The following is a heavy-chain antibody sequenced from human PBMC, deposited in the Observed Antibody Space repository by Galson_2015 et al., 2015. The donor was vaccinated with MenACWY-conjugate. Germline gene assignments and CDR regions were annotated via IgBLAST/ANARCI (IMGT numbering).Heavy chain of an antibody. V-gene: IGHV3-53*01. CDR2: IYAGGST. CDR3: ARAVSLRGSGHFPPDYMDV. Sequence: SLRLSCAATGFTVNTNYMTWVHQVPGRGLECVSVIYAGGSTYYTDSVTGRFTVSRDSSNNAVHLQMNSLRVEDTAVYYCARAVSLRGSGHFPPDYMDVWGKGTAVTVSS. CDR1: GFTVNTNY. J-gene: IGHJ6*03. D-gene: IGHD3-10*01.